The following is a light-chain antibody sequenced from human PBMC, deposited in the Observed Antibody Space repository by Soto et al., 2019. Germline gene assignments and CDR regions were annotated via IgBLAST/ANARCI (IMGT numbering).Light chain of an antibody. CDR2: GAS. Sequence: ILMTQAPSAPSAXTWRMXXAXXXASQSVSSSFLAWYQQKPGQPPRLLIYGASSRATGIPDRFSGSGSGTDFTLTINSLQSEDFAVYYCQPYNNWPLTFGGGTKVDIK. V-gene: IGKV3D-15*01. CDR3: QPYNNWPLT. CDR1: QSVSSS. J-gene: IGKJ4*01.